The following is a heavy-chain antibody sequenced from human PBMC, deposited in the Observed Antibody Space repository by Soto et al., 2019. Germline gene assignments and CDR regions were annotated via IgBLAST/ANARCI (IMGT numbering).Heavy chain of an antibody. D-gene: IGHD2-2*01. V-gene: IGHV3-48*04. CDR3: ARLLWGAFDI. CDR1: GFSSRSYG. Sequence: GGSLRLSCAASGFSSRSYGMTWVRQAPGQGLEWVAGISSDGGSKYNVDSVKGRFTISRDNAKNSLYLQMNSLRAEDTAVYYCARLLWGAFDIWGQGTMVTVSS. CDR2: ISSDGGSK. J-gene: IGHJ3*02.